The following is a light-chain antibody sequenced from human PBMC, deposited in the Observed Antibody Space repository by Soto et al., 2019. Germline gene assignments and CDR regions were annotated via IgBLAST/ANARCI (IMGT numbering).Light chain of an antibody. V-gene: IGKV1-6*01. Sequence: IQMTQSPSSLYASVGDRVTITCRASQSINSYLNWYQQKPGKAPKLLIYAASSLQSGVPTRFSGSGTGTDFTLTISSRQAEDFATYYWLQDYNYPRTFGQGTKGDIK. J-gene: IGKJ1*01. CDR2: AAS. CDR1: QSINSY. CDR3: LQDYNYPRT.